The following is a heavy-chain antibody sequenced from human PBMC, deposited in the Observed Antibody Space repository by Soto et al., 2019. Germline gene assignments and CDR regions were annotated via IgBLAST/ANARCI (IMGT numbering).Heavy chain of an antibody. J-gene: IGHJ4*02. CDR1: GFTFRDSA. Sequence: GGSLRLSCAASGFTFRDSAMSWVRQAPGKGLEWISSLTSSGATTYYADSVKGRFTISRDNSKNTLYLQMNSLRAEDTAVYFCAGRIQLWFFDYWGQGTLVTVSS. D-gene: IGHD5-18*01. V-gene: IGHV3-23*01. CDR2: LTSSGATT. CDR3: AGRIQLWFFDY.